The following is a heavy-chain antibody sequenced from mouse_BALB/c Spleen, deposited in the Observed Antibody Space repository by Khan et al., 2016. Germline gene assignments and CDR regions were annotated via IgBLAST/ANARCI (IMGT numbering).Heavy chain of an antibody. Sequence: EVELVESGGGLVQPGGSLRLSCATSGFTFTDYYMSWVRQSPGKALEWLGFIRNKANGYTTEYSASVKGRFTISRDDSQSILYLQMNTLRTEDSGTYYCARSGIVMDYWGQGTSVTVSS. CDR1: GFTFTDYY. J-gene: IGHJ4*01. V-gene: IGHV7-3*02. D-gene: IGHD4-1*01. CDR2: IRNKANGYTT. CDR3: ARSGIVMDY.